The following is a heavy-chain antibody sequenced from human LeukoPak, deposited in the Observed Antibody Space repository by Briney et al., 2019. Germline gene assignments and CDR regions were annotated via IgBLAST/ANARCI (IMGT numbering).Heavy chain of an antibody. V-gene: IGHV3-23*01. Sequence: GGSLRLSCAASGFTFSSYAMSWVRQAPGKGLEWVSAISGSGGSTYYADSVKGRFTISRDNSRNTLYLQMNSLRAEDTAVYYCAKGAPDYYGSGSYVDYWGQGTLVTVSS. D-gene: IGHD3-10*01. CDR3: AKGAPDYYGSGSYVDY. J-gene: IGHJ4*02. CDR1: GFTFSSYA. CDR2: ISGSGGST.